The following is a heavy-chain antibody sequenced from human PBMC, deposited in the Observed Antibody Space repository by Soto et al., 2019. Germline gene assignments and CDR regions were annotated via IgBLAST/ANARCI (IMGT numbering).Heavy chain of an antibody. Sequence: GASVKVSCKASGYTFSGYDIHWVRQAPGQGLEWMGWISPSSGDTNYAQKFRGRVTMSRDTSISTAYMELSGLRSDDTAVYYCARPACNSNSCPHYFDYWGQGTLVTVSS. V-gene: IGHV1-2*02. CDR2: ISPSSGDT. CDR1: GYTFSGYD. CDR3: ARPACNSNSCPHYFDY. J-gene: IGHJ4*02. D-gene: IGHD2-2*01.